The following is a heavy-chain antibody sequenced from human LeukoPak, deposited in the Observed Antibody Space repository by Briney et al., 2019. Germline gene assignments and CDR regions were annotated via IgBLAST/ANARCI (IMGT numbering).Heavy chain of an antibody. V-gene: IGHV4-39*07. Sequence: SETLSLTCTVSGGSISSGGYYWSWIRQPPGKGLEWIGEINHSGSTNYNPSLKSRVTISVDTSKNQFSLKLSSVTAADTAVYYCARAPGYCTNGVCSPGDFDYWGQGTLVTVSS. CDR2: INHSGST. D-gene: IGHD2-8*01. J-gene: IGHJ4*02. CDR1: GGSISSGGYY. CDR3: ARAPGYCTNGVCSPGDFDY.